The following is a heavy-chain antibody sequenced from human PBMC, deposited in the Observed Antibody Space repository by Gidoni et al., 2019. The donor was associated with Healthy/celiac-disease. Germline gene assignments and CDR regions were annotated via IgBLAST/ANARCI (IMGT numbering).Heavy chain of an antibody. CDR2: ISSSSSTI. D-gene: IGHD1-26*01. CDR3: AFVGGGSYFEWFDP. Sequence: EVQLVESGGGLVQPGGSLRLSCAASGFTFSSYSMNWVRQAPGKGLEWVSYISSSSSTIYYADSVKGRFTISRDNAKNSLYLQMNSLRDEDTAVYYCAFVGGGSYFEWFDPWGQGTLVTVSS. J-gene: IGHJ5*02. CDR1: GFTFSSYS. V-gene: IGHV3-48*02.